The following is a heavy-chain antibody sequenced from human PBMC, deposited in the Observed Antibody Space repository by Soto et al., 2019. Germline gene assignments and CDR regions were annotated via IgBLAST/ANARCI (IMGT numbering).Heavy chain of an antibody. Sequence: PSETLSLTCTVSNFSISRGYYWGWVRQPPGKGLEWIATIYHTGHTYYNPSLKSRVTISVDTSENQFSLKLRSVTAADTAFYYCARVMGGFSLPGSLDFDFWGQGTLVTVFS. D-gene: IGHD3-16*01. CDR1: NFSISRGYY. CDR3: ARVMGGFSLPGSLDFDF. CDR2: IYHTGHT. J-gene: IGHJ4*02. V-gene: IGHV4-38-2*02.